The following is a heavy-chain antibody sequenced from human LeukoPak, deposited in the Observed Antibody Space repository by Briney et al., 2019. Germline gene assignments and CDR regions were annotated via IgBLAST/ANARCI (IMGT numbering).Heavy chain of an antibody. CDR2: IWYDGSNK. Sequence: PGRSLRLSCAASGFTFSSYGMHWVRQAPGKGLEGVAVIWYDGSNKYYADSVKGRFTISRDNSKNTLYLQMNSLRAEDTAVYYCAKERGSAYYFDSWGQGTLVTVSS. J-gene: IGHJ4*02. CDR1: GFTFSSYG. V-gene: IGHV3-33*06. CDR3: AKERGSAYYFDS.